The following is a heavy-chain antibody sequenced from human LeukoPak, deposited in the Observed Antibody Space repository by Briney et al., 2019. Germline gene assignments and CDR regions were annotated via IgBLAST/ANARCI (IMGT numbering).Heavy chain of an antibody. V-gene: IGHV3-23*01. CDR1: GFTFSSYA. J-gene: IGHJ4*02. CDR2: ITNSGGTT. D-gene: IGHD3-16*01. Sequence: PGGSLRLSCAASGFTFSSYAMSWVRQAPGKGLEWVSAITNSGGTTYYADSVKVLSTISRDNSKNTLYLQMNSLRAEDTAVYYCAKDPPHVSWLFDYWGQGTLVTVSS. CDR3: AKDPPHVSWLFDY.